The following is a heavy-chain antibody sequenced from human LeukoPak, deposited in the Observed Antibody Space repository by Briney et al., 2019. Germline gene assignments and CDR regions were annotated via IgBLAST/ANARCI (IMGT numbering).Heavy chain of an antibody. CDR2: IYHSGST. D-gene: IGHD3-3*01. Sequence: SETLSLTCAVSGGSISSSNWWRWVRQPPGKGLEWIGEIYHSGSTNYNPSLKSRVTISVDTSKNQFSLKLSSVTAADTAVYYCVRSDDFWSGYYGYWGQGTLVTVSS. CDR1: GGSISSSNW. CDR3: VRSDDFWSGYYGY. J-gene: IGHJ4*02. V-gene: IGHV4-4*02.